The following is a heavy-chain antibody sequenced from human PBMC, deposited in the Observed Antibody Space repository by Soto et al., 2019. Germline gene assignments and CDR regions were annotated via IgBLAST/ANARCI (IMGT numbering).Heavy chain of an antibody. V-gene: IGHV4-59*01. CDR1: GASISKNY. CDR2: IDYSGNT. Sequence: PSETLSLTCTVSGASISKNYWTWIRQPPGKGLEWIGHIDYSGNTNYHPSLKSRVTISVDTSKNQFSLKLSSLIAADTAVYFCARGKVTAVAEYKYYYGMDVWGQGTTVTVSS. CDR3: ARGKVTAVAEYKYYYGMDV. D-gene: IGHD6-19*01. J-gene: IGHJ6*01.